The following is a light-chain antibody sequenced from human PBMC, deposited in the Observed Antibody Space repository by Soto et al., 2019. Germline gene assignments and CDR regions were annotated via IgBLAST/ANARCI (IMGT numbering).Light chain of an antibody. CDR1: QYINTR. CDR2: QTS. Sequence: EIVLTQSPATLSSFPGDRVTLSCRASQYINTRLAWYQHRPGQAPRLLIYQTSIRAAGIPARFSGSGSGTDFTLIINRLDPEDSAVYYCQHNGRSFGQGTRLEIK. V-gene: IGKV3D-11*03. CDR3: QHNGRS. J-gene: IGKJ5*01.